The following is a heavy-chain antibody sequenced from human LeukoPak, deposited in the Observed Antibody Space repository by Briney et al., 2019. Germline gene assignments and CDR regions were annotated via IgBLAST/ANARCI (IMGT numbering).Heavy chain of an antibody. CDR2: FWADGSKE. Sequence: GGSLRLSCAASGYTFSDYGMHWVRQAPGKGLEWVAAFWADGSKESYEDSVKGRFTISRDISKSTLYLQMNSLRVEDTAVYYCARVFRNIVLMVYAIPVGAFDIWGQGTMVTVSS. CDR1: GYTFSDYG. D-gene: IGHD2-8*01. J-gene: IGHJ3*02. CDR3: ARVFRNIVLMVYAIPVGAFDI. V-gene: IGHV3-33*01.